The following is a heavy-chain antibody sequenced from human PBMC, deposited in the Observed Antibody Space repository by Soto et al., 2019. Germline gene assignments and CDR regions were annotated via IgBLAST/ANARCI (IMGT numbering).Heavy chain of an antibody. J-gene: IGHJ6*02. CDR1: GCTFTSYY. CDR2: INPSGGST. Sequence: QVQLVQSGAEVKKPGASVKVSCKASGCTFTSYYMHWVRQAPGQGLEWMGIINPSGGSTSYAQKFQGRVTMTRDTSTSTVYMELSSLRSEDTAVYYCARDLISSGWYGREGRPYYYGMDVWGRGTTVTVSS. CDR3: ARDLISSGWYGREGRPYYYGMDV. V-gene: IGHV1-46*01. D-gene: IGHD6-19*01.